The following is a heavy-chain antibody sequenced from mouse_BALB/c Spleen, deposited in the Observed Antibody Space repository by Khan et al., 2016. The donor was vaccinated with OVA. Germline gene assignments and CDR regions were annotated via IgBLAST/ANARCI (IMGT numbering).Heavy chain of an antibody. Sequence: EVKLEASGPGLVKPSQSLSLTCTVTGYSITSDYAWNWIRQFPGNKLEWMGYIHYSGSTSYSPSLKSRISITRDTSKNQFFLHLNSVTSEDTATYYCARGRAYWGQGTLVTVSA. CDR1: GYSITSDYA. J-gene: IGHJ3*01. V-gene: IGHV3-2*02. D-gene: IGHD3-3*01. CDR2: IHYSGST. CDR3: ARGRAY.